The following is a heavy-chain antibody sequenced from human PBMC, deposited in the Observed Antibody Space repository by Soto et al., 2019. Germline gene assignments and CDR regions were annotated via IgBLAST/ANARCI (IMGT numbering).Heavy chain of an antibody. CDR3: AREPLAQSYFDF. CDR2: MYNSERT. Sequence: QVQLQESGPGLVKPSENLSLTCTVSGGSISGYYWSWIRQPAGKGLEWIGRMYNSERTNYNPSLKSRVTMSMDTSKNQFSLKLTSVTAADTAVYFCAREPLAQSYFDFWGRGALVTASS. CDR1: GGSISGYY. V-gene: IGHV4-4*07. J-gene: IGHJ4*02.